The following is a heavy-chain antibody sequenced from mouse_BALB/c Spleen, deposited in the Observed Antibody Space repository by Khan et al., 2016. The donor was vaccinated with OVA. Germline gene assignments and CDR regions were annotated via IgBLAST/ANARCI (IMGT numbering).Heavy chain of an antibody. V-gene: IGHV1S135*01. CDR2: IDPFNGGT. CDR1: GYSFTTYY. CDR3: ARGTVGD. D-gene: IGHD2-14*01. Sequence: VQLQQSGPELMKPGASVNISCKASGYSFTTYYIHWVKQSHEKSLEWIGYIDPFNGGTDYNQKFKGKATLTVDKSSSTAYTHLSSLTSEDSAVYYCARGTVGDWGQGTLVTVSA. J-gene: IGHJ3*02.